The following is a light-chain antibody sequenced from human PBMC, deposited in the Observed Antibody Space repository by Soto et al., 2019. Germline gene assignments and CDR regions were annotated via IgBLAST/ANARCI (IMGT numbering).Light chain of an antibody. V-gene: IGKV3-11*01. CDR3: LQDFSYPRT. CDR1: QSVSRH. Sequence: EIVLTQSQATLSFSPGESVTLSCRASQSVSRHLAWYQQNPGQAPRLLIYDASNRATGIPARFSGSGSGTDFTLTISSLQPEDSATYYCLQDFSYPRTFGQGTKVDIK. J-gene: IGKJ1*01. CDR2: DAS.